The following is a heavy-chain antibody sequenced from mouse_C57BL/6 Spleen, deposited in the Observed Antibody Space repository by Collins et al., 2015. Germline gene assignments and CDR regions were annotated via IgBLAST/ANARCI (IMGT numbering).Heavy chain of an antibody. V-gene: IGHV5-12-1*01. CDR3: ARGLGRY. Sequence: EVQLVESGGGLVKPGGSLKLSCAASGFAFSSYDMSWVRQTPEKRLEWVAYISSGGGSTYYPDTVKGRFTISRDNAKNTLYLQMSSLKSEDTAMYYCARGLGRYWGQGTTLTVSS. CDR1: GFAFSSYD. J-gene: IGHJ2*01. CDR2: ISSGGGST. D-gene: IGHD4-1*01.